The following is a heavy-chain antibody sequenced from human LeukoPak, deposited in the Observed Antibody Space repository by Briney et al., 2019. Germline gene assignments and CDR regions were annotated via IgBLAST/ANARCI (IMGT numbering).Heavy chain of an antibody. Sequence: NPSETLSLTCAVSGASISSSIHYWGWVRQPPGKGLEWIGSVYYSGGTYYNPSLESRLTISVDTSNNRFSLKLKSVTAADTAVYYCARDSKYDSSGHAPWGQGTQVTVSS. D-gene: IGHD3-22*01. V-gene: IGHV4-39*02. CDR2: VYYSGGT. J-gene: IGHJ5*02. CDR3: ARDSKYDSSGHAP. CDR1: GASISSSIHY.